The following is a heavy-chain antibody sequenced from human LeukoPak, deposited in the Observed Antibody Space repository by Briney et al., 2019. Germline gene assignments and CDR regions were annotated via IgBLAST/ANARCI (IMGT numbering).Heavy chain of an antibody. CDR3: AKDMRAAAGLGWFDP. D-gene: IGHD6-13*01. CDR1: GFTFDDYA. CDR2: ISWNSGSI. Sequence: PGGSLRLSCAASGFTFDDYAMHWVRQAPGKGLEWVSGISWNSGSIGYADSVKGRFTISRDNAKNSLYLQMNSLRAEDTALYYCAKDMRAAAGLGWFDPWGQGTLVTVSS. V-gene: IGHV3-9*01. J-gene: IGHJ5*02.